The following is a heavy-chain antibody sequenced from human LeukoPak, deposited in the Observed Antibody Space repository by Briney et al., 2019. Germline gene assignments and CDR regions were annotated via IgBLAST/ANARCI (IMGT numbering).Heavy chain of an antibody. J-gene: IGHJ4*02. D-gene: IGHD3-10*01. V-gene: IGHV1-2*02. Sequence: VASVKVSCKASGYTFTGYYMHWVRQAPGQGLEWMGWINPNSGGTNYAQKFQGRVTMTRDTSISTAYMKLSRLRSDDTAVYYCARPFDGSGSYFPASYFDYWGQGTLVTVSS. CDR1: GYTFTGYY. CDR3: ARPFDGSGSYFPASYFDY. CDR2: INPNSGGT.